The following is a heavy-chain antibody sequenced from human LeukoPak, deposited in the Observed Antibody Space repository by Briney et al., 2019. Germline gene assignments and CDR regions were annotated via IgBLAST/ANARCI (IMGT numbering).Heavy chain of an antibody. Sequence: QPGGSLRLSCAASGFTFSNYNMNWVRQTPGKGLEWVSYISSSSSTKYYAESVKGRFTISRDNAKNSLYLQMNSLTDEDTAVYYCARYRDGYNPHAFDIWGQGTMATVSS. CDR3: ARYRDGYNPHAFDI. CDR1: GFTFSNYN. CDR2: ISSSSSTK. V-gene: IGHV3-48*02. D-gene: IGHD5-24*01. J-gene: IGHJ3*02.